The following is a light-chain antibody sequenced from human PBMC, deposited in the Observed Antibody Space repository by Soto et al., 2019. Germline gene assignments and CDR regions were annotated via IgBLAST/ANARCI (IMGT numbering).Light chain of an antibody. CDR1: QSISSF. J-gene: IGKJ1*01. Sequence: DIQMTQYPSSLSASVGDRVTITCRASQSISSFLNWYQQKPGEAPKLLIYAATSLHSGVPSRFSGSGSATDFTLTISSLQPEDFATYYCQQTYTTPRTFGQGTTVEI. CDR3: QQTYTTPRT. V-gene: IGKV1-39*01. CDR2: AAT.